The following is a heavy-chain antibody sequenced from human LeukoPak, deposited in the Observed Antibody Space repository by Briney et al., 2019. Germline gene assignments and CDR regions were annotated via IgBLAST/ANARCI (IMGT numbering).Heavy chain of an antibody. CDR1: GYTFTNYG. D-gene: IGHD3-3*01. CDR3: ARESIFGVVIVPAFDY. CDR2: ISAHDGTT. V-gene: IGHV1-18*01. Sequence: ASVKVSCKASGYTFTNYGISWVRRAPGQGLEWMGWISAHDGTTNYALKLQDRVTMTTDTSTSTAYMELRSLRSDDTAVYYCARESIFGVVIVPAFDYWGQGTLVTVSS. J-gene: IGHJ4*02.